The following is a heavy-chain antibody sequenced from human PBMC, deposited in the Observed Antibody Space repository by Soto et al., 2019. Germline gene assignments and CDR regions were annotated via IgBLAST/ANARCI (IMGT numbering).Heavy chain of an antibody. V-gene: IGHV4-4*02. J-gene: IGHJ3*02. CDR3: ARGGITIFGVVRKDAFDI. CDR2: IYHSGST. Sequence: SETLSLTCAVSGCSISSSNWWSWVRQPPGKGLEWIGEIYHSGSTNYNPSLKSRVTISVDKSKNQFSLKLSSVTAADTAVYYCARGGITIFGVVRKDAFDIWGQGTMVTVSS. D-gene: IGHD3-3*01. CDR1: GCSISSSNW.